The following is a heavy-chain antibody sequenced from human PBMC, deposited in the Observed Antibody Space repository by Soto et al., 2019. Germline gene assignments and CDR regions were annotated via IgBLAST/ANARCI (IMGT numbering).Heavy chain of an antibody. D-gene: IGHD3-3*01. Sequence: PSETLSLTCAVYGGSVNGYYWNWIRQPPGKGLEWIGEINHTGGTHFNPSLKSRVTMSVDTSKNQFSLRLSSVTAADTAIYYCATRITVLRLLLRPFDSWGPGTQVTVSS. CDR3: ATRITVLRLLLRPFDS. CDR2: INHTGGT. J-gene: IGHJ5*01. CDR1: GGSVNGYY. V-gene: IGHV4-34*01.